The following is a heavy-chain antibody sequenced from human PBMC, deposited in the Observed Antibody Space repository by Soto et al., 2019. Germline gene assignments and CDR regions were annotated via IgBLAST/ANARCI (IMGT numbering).Heavy chain of an antibody. D-gene: IGHD2-2*01. CDR2: IIPIPGTA. J-gene: IGHJ6*02. Sequence: QVQLVQSGAEVKKPGSSVKVSCKASGGTFSSYAISWVRQAPGQGLEWMGGIIPIPGTANYAQKFQGRVTITADDPTRTAYMELSSLRSEDTAVYSCARSQGSSTSLDIYYDYYYGMDVLCQGTTVTCSS. V-gene: IGHV1-69*01. CDR3: ARSQGSSTSLDIYYDYYYGMDV. CDR1: GGTFSSYA.